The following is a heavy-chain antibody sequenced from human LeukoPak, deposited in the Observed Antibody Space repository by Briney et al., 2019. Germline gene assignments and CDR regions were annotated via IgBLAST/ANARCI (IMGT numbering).Heavy chain of an antibody. CDR2: INPNSGGT. V-gene: IGHV1-2*02. CDR3: ARDRLAYSLNCPGS. D-gene: IGHD2-21*01. Sequence: GASVKVSCKASGYTFTGYYMHWVRQAPGQGLEWMGWINPNSGGTNYAQKFQGRVTMTRDTSISTAYMELSRLRSDDTAVYYCARDRLAYSLNCPGSWGQGTLVTASS. J-gene: IGHJ5*02. CDR1: GYTFTGYY.